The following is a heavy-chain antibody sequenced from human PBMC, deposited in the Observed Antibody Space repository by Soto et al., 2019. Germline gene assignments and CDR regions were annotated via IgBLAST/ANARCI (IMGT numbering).Heavy chain of an antibody. J-gene: IGHJ4*02. CDR2: ISAYNGNT. CDR1: GYTFTSYG. Sequence: ASVKVSCKASGYTFTSYGISWVRQAPGQGLEWMGWISAYNGNTNYAQKLQGRVTMTTDTSTSTAYMELRSLRAEDTAIYYCVKFYDSNFYFEYWGQGTLVTVSS. V-gene: IGHV1-18*01. D-gene: IGHD3-16*01. CDR3: VKFYDSNFYFEY.